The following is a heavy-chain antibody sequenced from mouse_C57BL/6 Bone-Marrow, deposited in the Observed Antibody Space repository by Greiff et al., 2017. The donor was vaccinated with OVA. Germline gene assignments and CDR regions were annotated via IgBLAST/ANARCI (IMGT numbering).Heavy chain of an antibody. J-gene: IGHJ4*01. D-gene: IGHD2-1*01. V-gene: IGHV1-15*01. CDR3: TRGYGSYYAMDY. CDR1: GYTFTDYE. Sequence: QVQLQQPGAELVRPGASVTLSCKASGYTFTDYEMHWVKQTPVHGLEWIGAIDPETGGTAYNQKFKGKATLTADKSSSTAYMELRSLTSEDSAVYYSTRGYGSYYAMDYWGQGTSVTVSA. CDR2: IDPETGGT.